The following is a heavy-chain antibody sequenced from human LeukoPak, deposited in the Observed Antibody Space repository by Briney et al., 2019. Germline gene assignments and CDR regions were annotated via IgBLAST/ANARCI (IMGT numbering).Heavy chain of an antibody. D-gene: IGHD6-6*01. CDR3: ARESYVYSRSPDDAFDI. CDR2: ISAYNGNT. J-gene: IGHJ3*02. Sequence: ASVKVSCKASGYTFINYGINWVRQAPGQGLEWMGWISAYNGNTNYAQKVQGRVTMTTDTSTSTAYMELRSLRSDDTAMYYCARESYVYSRSPDDAFDIWGRGTLVTVSS. V-gene: IGHV1-18*01. CDR1: GYTFINYG.